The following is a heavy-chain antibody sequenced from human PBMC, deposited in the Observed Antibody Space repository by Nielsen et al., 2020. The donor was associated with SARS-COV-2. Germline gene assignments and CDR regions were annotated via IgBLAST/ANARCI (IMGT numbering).Heavy chain of an antibody. CDR1: GFTFSDYS. CDR2: ISSGSSTM. CDR3: ARDREPGYNAVDY. D-gene: IGHD1-14*01. J-gene: IGHJ4*02. Sequence: GESLKISCTGSGFTFSDYSMNWVRQAPGKGLEWLSYISSGSSTMYYADSVKGRFTISRDNAKNSLYLRMNSLRAEDTAVYYCARDREPGYNAVDYWGQGTLVTVSS. V-gene: IGHV3-48*01.